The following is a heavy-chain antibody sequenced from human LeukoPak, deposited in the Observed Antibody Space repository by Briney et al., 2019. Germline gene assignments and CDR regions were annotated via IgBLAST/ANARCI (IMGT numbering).Heavy chain of an antibody. CDR3: TADYGDYVFDAFDI. Sequence: GGSLRLSCAASGFTFSNAWMSWVRQAPGKGLEWVGRIKSKTDGWTTDYAAPVKGRFTISRDDSKNTLYLQMNSLKTEDTAVYYCTADYGDYVFDAFDIWGQGTMVTVSS. CDR1: GFTFSNAW. D-gene: IGHD4-17*01. V-gene: IGHV3-15*01. J-gene: IGHJ3*02. CDR2: IKSKTDGWTT.